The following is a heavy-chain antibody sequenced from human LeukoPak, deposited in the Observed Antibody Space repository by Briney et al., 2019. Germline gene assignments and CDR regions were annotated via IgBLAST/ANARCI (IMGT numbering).Heavy chain of an antibody. CDR1: GGSTSSSTYY. D-gene: IGHD4-17*01. CDR3: ASSLRSDDY. CDR2: IYYSGTT. V-gene: IGHV4-39*01. J-gene: IGHJ4*02. Sequence: KPSETLSLTCTVSGGSTSSSTYYWGWIRQPPGKGLEWIGSIYYSGTTYYNPSLKSRVTISVDTSKNQFSLKLSSVTAADTAIYYCASSLRSDDYWGQGTLVTVSS.